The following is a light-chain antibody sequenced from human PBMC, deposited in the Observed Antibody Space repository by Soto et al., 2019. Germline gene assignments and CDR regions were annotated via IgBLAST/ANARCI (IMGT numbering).Light chain of an antibody. CDR3: QQRSNWPYT. J-gene: IGKJ2*01. V-gene: IGKV3-11*01. CDR1: QSVRIY. CDR2: DAS. Sequence: EIVLTQSPATLSLSPGERATLSCRASQSVRIYLDWYQKKPGQAPRVLIYDASSRATGIPARFSGSGSGTDFTLSISSLEPEDFAFYYCQQRSNWPYTFGQGTKLEIK.